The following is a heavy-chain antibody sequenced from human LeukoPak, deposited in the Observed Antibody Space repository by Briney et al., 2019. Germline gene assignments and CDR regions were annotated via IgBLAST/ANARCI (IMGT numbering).Heavy chain of an antibody. CDR2: ISGSGGST. V-gene: IGHV3-23*01. CDR1: GFTFSSYA. Sequence: PGGSLRLSCAASGFTFSSYAMSWVRQAPGKGLEWVSAISGSGGSTYYADSVKGRFTISRDNSKNTLYLQMNSLRAEDTAVYYCAKDLCSSTSCYQGAFDIWGQGTMVTVSS. D-gene: IGHD2-2*01. CDR3: AKDLCSSTSCYQGAFDI. J-gene: IGHJ3*02.